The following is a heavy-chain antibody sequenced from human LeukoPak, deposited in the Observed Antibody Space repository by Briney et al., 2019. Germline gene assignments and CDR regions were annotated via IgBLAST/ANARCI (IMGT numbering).Heavy chain of an antibody. CDR1: GFPFNSYA. D-gene: IGHD3-3*01. J-gene: IGHJ5*02. CDR3: ARHNTRFLERLPALGS. CDR2: IRHDGSSE. Sequence: AGSLRLSCLASGFPFNSYAMHWLRRAPGKGLEWVAFIRHDGSSEYYADSVKGRFIISRDRSGNTVYLQMKSLRPEDTAIYYCARHNTRFLERLPALGSWGQGTLVTVSS. V-gene: IGHV3-30*02.